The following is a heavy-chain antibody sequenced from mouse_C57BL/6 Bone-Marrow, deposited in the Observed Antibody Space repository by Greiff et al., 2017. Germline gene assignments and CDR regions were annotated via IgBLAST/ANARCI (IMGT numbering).Heavy chain of an antibody. CDR3: ARRANSYYFDY. CDR1: GYTFTSYG. V-gene: IGHV1-81*01. J-gene: IGHJ2*01. D-gene: IGHD3-1*01. Sequence: QVQLQQSGAELARPGASVKLSCKASGYTFTSYGISWVKQRPGQGLEWIGEIYPRSGNTYYNEKFKGKATLTADKSSSTAYMELRSLTSEDSAVYFCARRANSYYFDYWGQGTTLTVSS. CDR2: IYPRSGNT.